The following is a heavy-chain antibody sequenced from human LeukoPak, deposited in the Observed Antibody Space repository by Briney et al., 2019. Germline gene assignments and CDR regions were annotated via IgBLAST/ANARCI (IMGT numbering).Heavy chain of an antibody. Sequence: PGGSLRLSSAASGFTFDDYAMHWVRQAPGKGLEWVSGISWNSGTIHYADSVKGRFTISRDNAKNSLYLQMNSLRVEDTAFYYCVPGAVQLEYDWGQGTLVTVSS. J-gene: IGHJ4*02. D-gene: IGHD1-1*01. CDR1: GFTFDDYA. CDR2: ISWNSGTI. V-gene: IGHV3-9*01. CDR3: VPGAVQLEYD.